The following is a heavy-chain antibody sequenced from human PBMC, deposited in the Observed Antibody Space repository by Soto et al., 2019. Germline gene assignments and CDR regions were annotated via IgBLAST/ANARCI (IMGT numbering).Heavy chain of an antibody. CDR1: GGSVNSGSYY. Sequence: SETLSLTCTVSGGSVNSGSYYWNWIRQPPGKGLEWIGYIYYSGSTNYNPSLKSRVTISVDTSKNQFSLKLSSVTAADTAVYYCASATYYDFWSGYYRLDYWGQGTLVTVSS. D-gene: IGHD3-3*01. CDR2: IYYSGST. CDR3: ASATYYDFWSGYYRLDY. J-gene: IGHJ4*02. V-gene: IGHV4-61*01.